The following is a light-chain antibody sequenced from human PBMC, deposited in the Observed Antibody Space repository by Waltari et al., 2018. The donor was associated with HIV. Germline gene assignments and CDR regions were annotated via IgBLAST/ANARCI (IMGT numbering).Light chain of an antibody. CDR2: EVS. J-gene: IGLJ2*01. CDR3: SSYSGGNNFDVV. CDR1: SNDVGGYHY. V-gene: IGLV2-8*01. Sequence: QSALTQPPSASGSPGQSVTISCTGTSNDVGGYHYVSWYQQHPGKAPKLMIYEVSERPSGVPDRFSGSKSGNTASLTVSGLQAEDEADYYCSSYSGGNNFDVVFGGGTKLTVL.